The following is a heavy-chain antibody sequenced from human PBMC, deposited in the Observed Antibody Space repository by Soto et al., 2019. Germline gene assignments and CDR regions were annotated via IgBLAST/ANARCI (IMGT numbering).Heavy chain of an antibody. CDR2: MNPNSGNT. CDR1: GYTFRDYD. CDR3: TRRARIGKQLWLPFDS. D-gene: IGHD3-22*01. V-gene: IGHV1-8*01. J-gene: IGHJ4*02. Sequence: QVQLVQSGAEVKKPGASVMVSCKASGYTFRDYDINWVRQASGQGLEWMGRMNPNSGNTAYAQKFQGRVTMTGDTTTNTAYMELSSLTSADTAVYYCTRRARIGKQLWLPFDSWAQGTLVTVSS.